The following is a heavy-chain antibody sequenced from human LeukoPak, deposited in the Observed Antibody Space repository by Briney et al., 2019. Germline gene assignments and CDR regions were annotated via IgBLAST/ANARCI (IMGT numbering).Heavy chain of an antibody. Sequence: GGSLGLSCVASGFSFSRYWMHWVRQAPGKGLVWVSRINSDGSSTSNADSVEGRFTISRDNAKNTLYLQMNSLRAEDTAVYYCTTLAASGWSDYWGQGTLVTVSS. D-gene: IGHD6-19*01. V-gene: IGHV3-74*01. CDR1: GFSFSRYW. CDR2: INSDGSST. J-gene: IGHJ4*02. CDR3: TTLAASGWSDY.